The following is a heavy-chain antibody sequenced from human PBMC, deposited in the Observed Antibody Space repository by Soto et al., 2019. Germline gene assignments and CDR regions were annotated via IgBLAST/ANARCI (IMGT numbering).Heavy chain of an antibody. CDR3: ARLNGYCISSSCHGHYAMDV. D-gene: IGHD2-2*01. V-gene: IGHV4-34*01. J-gene: IGHJ6*02. CDR2: INHSGST. CDR1: GVSFTGYH. Sequence: ETLHLTYAVHGVSFTGYHWSWIRQPPGKGLEWIGEINHSGSTNYNPSLKSRVTVSVDTSKNQFSLKVTSVTAADTAVYYCARLNGYCISSSCHGHYAMDVWGQGTTVS.